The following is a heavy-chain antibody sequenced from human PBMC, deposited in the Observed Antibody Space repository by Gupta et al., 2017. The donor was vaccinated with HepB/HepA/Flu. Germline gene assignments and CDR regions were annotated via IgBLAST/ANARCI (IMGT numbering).Heavy chain of an antibody. V-gene: IGHV2-5*02. Sequence: QITLKESGPTLVKPTQTLTLTCPFSGFSLNTSGVGVGWIRQPPGKALEWLALHYWDDDKRYSPSLKSRLTITKDTSKNQVVLMMANMDPVDTATYYCAHWQSGYFEYNWFDHWGQGTLVTVSS. CDR3: AHWQSGYFEYNWFDH. D-gene: IGHD3-22*01. CDR2: HYWDDDK. J-gene: IGHJ5*02. CDR1: GFSLNTSGVG.